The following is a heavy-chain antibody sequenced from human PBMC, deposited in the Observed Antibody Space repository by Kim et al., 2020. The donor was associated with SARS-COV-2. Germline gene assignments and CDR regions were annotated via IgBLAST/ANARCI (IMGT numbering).Heavy chain of an antibody. Sequence: GGSLRLSCAASGFTFSSYAMSWVRQAPGKGLEWVSAISGSGGSTYYADSVKGRFTISRDNSKNTLYLQMNSLRAEDTAVYYCAKTIVVVIADPWVFDYWGQGTLVTVSS. CDR2: ISGSGGST. V-gene: IGHV3-23*01. D-gene: IGHD2-21*01. J-gene: IGHJ4*02. CDR3: AKTIVVVIADPWVFDY. CDR1: GFTFSSYA.